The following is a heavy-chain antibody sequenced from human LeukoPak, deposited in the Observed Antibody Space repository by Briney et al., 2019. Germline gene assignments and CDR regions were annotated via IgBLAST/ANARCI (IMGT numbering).Heavy chain of an antibody. J-gene: IGHJ4*02. CDR1: GGSFSGYY. D-gene: IGHD4-23*01. CDR2: INHSGST. CDR3: ASYGGWQRTYDY. Sequence: SETLSLTCAVYGGSFSGYYWSWIRQPPGKGLEWIGEINHSGSTNYNPSLKSRVTISVDTSKNQFSLKLSSVTAADTAVYYCASYGGWQRTYDYWGQGTLVTVSS. V-gene: IGHV4-34*01.